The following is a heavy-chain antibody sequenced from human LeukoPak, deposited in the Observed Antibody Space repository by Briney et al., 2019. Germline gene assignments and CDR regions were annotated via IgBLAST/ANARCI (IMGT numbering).Heavy chain of an antibody. CDR2: IRSKANSYAT. CDR1: GFTFSGSA. CDR3: TRPRLDYYDSSGYQL. Sequence: PGGSLRLSCAASGFTFSGSAMHWVRQASGKGLEWVGRIRSKANSYATAYAASVKGRFTISRDDSKNTAYLQMNSLKTEDTAVYYCTRPRLDYYDSSGYQLWGQGTLVTVSS. J-gene: IGHJ1*01. V-gene: IGHV3-73*01. D-gene: IGHD3-22*01.